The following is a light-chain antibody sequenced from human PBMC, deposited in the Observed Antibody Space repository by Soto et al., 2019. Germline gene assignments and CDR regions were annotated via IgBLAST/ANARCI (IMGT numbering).Light chain of an antibody. Sequence: DIPMTQSPSTLSAGVGDRVTITCRASQRINTYLNWYQQKPGKAPTLLIYAASNLQSGVPSRFSGGGSWTDFTLTINTLQPDEFATDFCQQCYTSPRTFCQGTKVEIK. CDR3: QQCYTSPRT. J-gene: IGKJ1*01. CDR1: QRINTY. CDR2: AAS. V-gene: IGKV1-39*01.